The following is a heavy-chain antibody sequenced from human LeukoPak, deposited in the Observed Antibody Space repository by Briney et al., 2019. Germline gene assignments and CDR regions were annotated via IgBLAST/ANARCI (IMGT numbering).Heavy chain of an antibody. Sequence: GASVKVSCKASGYTFTGYYMHWVRQAPGQGLEWMGIINPSGGSTSYAQKFQGRVTMTRDTSTSTVYMELSSLRSEDTAVYYCARNYGGNPFDYWGQGTLVTVSS. CDR2: INPSGGST. CDR3: ARNYGGNPFDY. D-gene: IGHD4-23*01. V-gene: IGHV1-46*01. J-gene: IGHJ4*02. CDR1: GYTFTGYY.